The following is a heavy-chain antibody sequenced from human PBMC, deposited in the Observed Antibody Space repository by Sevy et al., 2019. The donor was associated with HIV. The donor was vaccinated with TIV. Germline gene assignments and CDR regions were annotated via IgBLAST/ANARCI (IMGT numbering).Heavy chain of an antibody. D-gene: IGHD3-22*01. V-gene: IGHV3-9*01. CDR2: ISWNSGSI. Sequence: GGSLRLSCAASGFTFDDYAMHWVRQAPGKGLEWVSGISWNSGSIGYANSVKGRFTISRDNAKNSLYLQMNSMRAEDTDLYYCAKDREYYDSSGSYPKGGAFDIWGQGTMVTVSS. CDR3: AKDREYYDSSGSYPKGGAFDI. J-gene: IGHJ3*02. CDR1: GFTFDDYA.